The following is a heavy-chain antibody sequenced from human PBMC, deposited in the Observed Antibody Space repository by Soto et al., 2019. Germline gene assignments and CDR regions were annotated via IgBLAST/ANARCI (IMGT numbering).Heavy chain of an antibody. CDR2: IYYSGST. D-gene: IGHD3-22*01. J-gene: IGHJ4*02. CDR1: GGSISSYY. CDR3: ARGYYYDSSGYSGPFDY. Sequence: SETLSLTCTVSGGSISSYYWSWIRQPPGKGLEWIGYIYYSGSTNYNPSLKSRVTISVDTSKNQFSLKLSSVTAADTAVYYCARGYYYDSSGYSGPFDYWGQGTLVTVSS. V-gene: IGHV4-59*01.